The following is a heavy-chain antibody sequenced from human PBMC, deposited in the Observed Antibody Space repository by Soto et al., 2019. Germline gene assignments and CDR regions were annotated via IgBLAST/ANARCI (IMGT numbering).Heavy chain of an antibody. CDR3: AKDFSLADSSSAPEY. CDR2: ISWDGGST. CDR1: GFTFDDYT. J-gene: IGHJ4*02. Sequence: GGSLRLSCAASGFTFDDYTMHWVRQAPGKGLEWVSLISWDGGSTYYADSVKGRFTISRDNSKNSLYLQMNSLRTEDTALYYCAKDFSLADSSSAPEYWGQGTLVTVSS. V-gene: IGHV3-43*01. D-gene: IGHD6-6*01.